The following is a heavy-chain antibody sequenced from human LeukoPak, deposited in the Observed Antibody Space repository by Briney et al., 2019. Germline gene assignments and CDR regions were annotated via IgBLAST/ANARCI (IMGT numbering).Heavy chain of an antibody. Sequence: PSETLSLTCTVSGGSISSGGYYWSWIRQPPGKGLEWIGEINRSGSTNYNPSLKSRVTISVDTSKNQFSLKLSSVTAADTAVYYCARGRGMIVYFDYWGQGTLVTVSS. J-gene: IGHJ4*02. V-gene: IGHV4-39*07. CDR2: INRSGST. D-gene: IGHD3-22*01. CDR3: ARGRGMIVYFDY. CDR1: GGSISSGGYY.